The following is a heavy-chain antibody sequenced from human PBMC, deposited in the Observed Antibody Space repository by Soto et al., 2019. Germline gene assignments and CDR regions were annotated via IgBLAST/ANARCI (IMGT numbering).Heavy chain of an antibody. CDR2: VIPLFDTA. D-gene: IGHD5-18*01. CDR1: GGIFTNNA. J-gene: IGHJ6*02. V-gene: IGHV1-69*06. Sequence: QVQGVQSGAEVKKPGSSVKVSCKVSGGIFTNNAISWVRQAPGQGLEWLGGVIPLFDTAYYAQIFRGRLRISADRATTTAYMELSGLTSADTAVYFCATGGHNDGYNCYHGMDVWGQGTTVTVS. CDR3: ATGGHNDGYNCYHGMDV.